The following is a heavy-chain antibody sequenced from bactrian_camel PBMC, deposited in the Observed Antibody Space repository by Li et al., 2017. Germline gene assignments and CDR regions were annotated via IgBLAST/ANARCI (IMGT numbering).Heavy chain of an antibody. D-gene: IGHD7*01. CDR1: GYTYTPYC. J-gene: IGHJ4*01. Sequence: QVQLVESGGGSVQAGESLRLSCAVSGYTYTPYCMGWSRQAPGKEREAVATIRSDGRTSYADSVKGRFTISKDNLKNTLYLQMNNLQPDDTATYYCQGFAMNLHFPLDYGGRWDAYGQGTQVTVS. CDR2: IRSDGRT. V-gene: IGHV3S55*01.